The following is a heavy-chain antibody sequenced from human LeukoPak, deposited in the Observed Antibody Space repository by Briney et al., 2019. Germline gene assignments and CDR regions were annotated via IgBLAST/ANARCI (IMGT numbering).Heavy chain of an antibody. J-gene: IGHJ5*02. CDR2: VYWSGSI. CDR1: GASISSYY. V-gene: IGHV4-59*08. Sequence: ETLSLTCTVSGASISSYYSSGIPQPPGKGLEGIGYVYWSGSINYNTSVKSRVTILVDTSKNQFYLKLNSVNAAGTGVYYCGRHKLYCRGASCYTDWFDHWGQGILVTVSS. D-gene: IGHD2-15*01. CDR3: GRHKLYCRGASCYTDWFDH.